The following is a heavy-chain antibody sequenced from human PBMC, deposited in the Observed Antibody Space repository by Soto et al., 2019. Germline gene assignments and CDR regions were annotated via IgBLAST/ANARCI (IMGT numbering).Heavy chain of an antibody. V-gene: IGHV3-30*18. CDR3: AKSPPAVAGYFDY. CDR1: GFTFSSSG. D-gene: IGHD6-19*01. CDR2: TSFDGSSG. Sequence: QVQLVESGGGVVQPGRSLRLSCAASGFTFSSSGMHWVRQAPGKGLEWVAVTSFDGSSGYYADSVRGRFTISRDNSNNTRYLQMNSRSAEDTAVDYCAKSPPAVAGYFDYWGQGTLVTVSS. J-gene: IGHJ4*02.